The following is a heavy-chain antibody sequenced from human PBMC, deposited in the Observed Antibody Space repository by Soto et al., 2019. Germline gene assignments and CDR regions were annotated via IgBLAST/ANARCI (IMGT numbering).Heavy chain of an antibody. Sequence: SETLSLTCTVSGGSISNYCGSWIRQPPGKGLEWIGYIYYSGSTNYNPSLNSRVTISVDTSKNQLSLKLSSVTAADTAVYYCGRHGYLHGDYDMSYWLYWGQGTLVTVSS. CDR2: IYYSGST. V-gene: IGHV4-59*08. J-gene: IGHJ4*02. D-gene: IGHD4-17*01. CDR1: GGSISNYC. CDR3: GRHGYLHGDYDMSYWLY.